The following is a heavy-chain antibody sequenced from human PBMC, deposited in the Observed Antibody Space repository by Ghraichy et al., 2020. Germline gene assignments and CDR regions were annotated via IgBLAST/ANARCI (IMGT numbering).Heavy chain of an antibody. J-gene: IGHJ4*02. V-gene: IGHV2-26*01. CDR1: GFSLSDARMG. CDR3: ARVNSETYRWIDY. Sequence: SGPTLVKPTETLTLTCTVSGFSLSDARMGVSWIRQPPGKALEWLAHIFPNDEQSYSTSLKSRLTISKDTSKSQVVLTMTNMDPVDTATYYCARVNSETYRWIDYWGQGILVTVSS. D-gene: IGHD1-26*01. CDR2: IFPNDEQ.